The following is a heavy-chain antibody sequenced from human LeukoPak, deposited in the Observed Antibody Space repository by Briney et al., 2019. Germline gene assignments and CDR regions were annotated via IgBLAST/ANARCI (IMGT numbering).Heavy chain of an antibody. CDR2: IRGSGGST. CDR1: GFTFSSYA. Sequence: PGGSLRLSCAASGFTFSSYAMPWVRQAPGKGLEWVSLIRGSGGSTYSADSVKGRFTISRDNSKNTLYLQMSSLRAEDTAVYYCAKDGSSSWYYYYYGMDVWGQGTTVTVSS. J-gene: IGHJ6*02. CDR3: AKDGSSSWYYYYYGMDV. D-gene: IGHD6-13*01. V-gene: IGHV3-23*01.